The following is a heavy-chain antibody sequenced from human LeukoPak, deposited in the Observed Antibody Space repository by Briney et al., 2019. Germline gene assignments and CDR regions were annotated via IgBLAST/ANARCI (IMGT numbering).Heavy chain of an antibody. CDR1: GFTFSSYG. CDR2: ISYDGSNK. V-gene: IGHV3-30*03. CDR3: ARDRATSDV. Sequence: GGSLRLSCAASGFTFSSYGMHWVRQAPGKGLEWVAVISYDGSNKYYADSVKGRFTISRDNSKNTLYLQMNSLRAEDTAVYYCARDRATSDVWGQGTTVTVSS. J-gene: IGHJ6*02. D-gene: IGHD1-1*01.